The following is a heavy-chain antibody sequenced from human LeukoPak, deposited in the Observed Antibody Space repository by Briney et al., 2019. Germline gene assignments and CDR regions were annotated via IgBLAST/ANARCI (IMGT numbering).Heavy chain of an antibody. D-gene: IGHD2-2*01. Sequence: GGSLRLSCAASGFTFSSHSMNWVRQAPGKGLEWVSSISSSSRYIYYADSMKGRFTISRDNAKNSLYLQMNSLRAEDTAVYYCARETYCTNTSCPIGDHFDYWGQGTLVTVSS. CDR3: ARETYCTNTSCPIGDHFDY. J-gene: IGHJ4*02. V-gene: IGHV3-21*01. CDR2: ISSSSRYI. CDR1: GFTFSSHS.